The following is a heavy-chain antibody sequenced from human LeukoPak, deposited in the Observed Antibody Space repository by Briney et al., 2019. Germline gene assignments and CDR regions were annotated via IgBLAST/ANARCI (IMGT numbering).Heavy chain of an antibody. CDR3: AAPRRGLHTLMDPRDAFDI. CDR2: IVVGSGNT. V-gene: IGHV1-58*02. J-gene: IGHJ3*02. D-gene: IGHD5-18*01. CDR1: RFTFISSG. Sequence: GASVKVSCKASRFTFISSGMQWVRQARGQRLEWIGWIVVGSGNTNYAQKFQERVTITRDMSTSTAYMELSSLRSEDTAVYYCAAPRRGLHTLMDPRDAFDIWGQGTMVTVSS.